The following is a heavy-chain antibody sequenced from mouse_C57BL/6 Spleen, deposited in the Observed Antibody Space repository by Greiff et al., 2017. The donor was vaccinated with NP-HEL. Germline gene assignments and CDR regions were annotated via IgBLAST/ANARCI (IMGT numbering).Heavy chain of an antibody. D-gene: IGHD1-1*01. CDR1: GFTFSDYG. V-gene: IGHV5-17*01. CDR3: ARRSTVDYFDY. CDR2: ISSGSSTI. Sequence: DVKVEESGGGLVKPGGSLKLSCAASGFTFSDYGMHWVRQAPEKGLEWVAYISSGSSTIYYADTVKGRFTISRDNAKNTLFLQMTSLRSEDTAMYYCARRSTVDYFDYWGQGTTLTVSS. J-gene: IGHJ2*01.